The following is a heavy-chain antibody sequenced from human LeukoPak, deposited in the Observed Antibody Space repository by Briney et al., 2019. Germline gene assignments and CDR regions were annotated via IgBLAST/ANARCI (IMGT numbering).Heavy chain of an antibody. CDR2: LYYSGST. Sequence: SETLSLTCSVSGGSFSTYYWSWIRQPPGKGLEWIGYLYYSGSTYYNSSLKSRVTISADTSKNQFSLSLSSVTAADTAVYYCARSPVASYFDYWGQGTLVTVSS. CDR1: GGSFSTYY. J-gene: IGHJ4*02. V-gene: IGHV4-59*01. D-gene: IGHD5-12*01. CDR3: ARSPVASYFDY.